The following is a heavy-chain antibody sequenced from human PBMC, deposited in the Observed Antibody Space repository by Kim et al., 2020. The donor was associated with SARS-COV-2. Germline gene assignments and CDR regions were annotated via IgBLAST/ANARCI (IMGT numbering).Heavy chain of an antibody. CDR3: ARGGMGSSWYRNYYYYYGMDV. V-gene: IGHV4-34*01. D-gene: IGHD6-13*01. J-gene: IGHJ6*04. CDR1: GGSFSGYY. CDR2: INHSGST. Sequence: SETLSLTCAVYGGSFSGYYWSWIRQPPGKGLEWIGEINHSGSTNYNPSLKSRVTISVDTSKNQFSLKLSSVTAADTAVYYCARGGMGSSWYRNYYYYYGMDVWGKGTTVTVSS.